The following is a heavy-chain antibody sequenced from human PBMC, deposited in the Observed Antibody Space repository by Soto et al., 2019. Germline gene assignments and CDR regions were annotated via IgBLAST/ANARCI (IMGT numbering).Heavy chain of an antibody. D-gene: IGHD3-10*01. Sequence: ASVKVSCKVSGYTLTELSMHWVRQAPGKGLEWMGGFDPEDGETIYAQKFQGRVTMTEDTSTDTAYMELSSLRSEDTAVYYCATANNFNYYGSGSYKGLVYWGQGTLVTVSS. CDR3: ATANNFNYYGSGSYKGLVY. J-gene: IGHJ4*02. CDR2: FDPEDGET. V-gene: IGHV1-24*01. CDR1: GYTLTELS.